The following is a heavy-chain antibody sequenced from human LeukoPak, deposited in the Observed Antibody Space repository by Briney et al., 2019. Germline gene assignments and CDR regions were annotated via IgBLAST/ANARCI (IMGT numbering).Heavy chain of an antibody. CDR1: GGSISSSSYY. D-gene: IGHD1-26*01. CDR3: AARGSYSDY. J-gene: IGHJ4*02. V-gene: IGHV4-39*01. CDR2: IYYSGST. Sequence: SSETLSLTCTVSGGSISSSSYYWGWIRQPPGKGLEWIGSIYYSGSTYYNPSLKSRVTISVDTSKNQFSLKLSSVTAADTAVYYCAARGSYSDYWGQGTLVTVSS.